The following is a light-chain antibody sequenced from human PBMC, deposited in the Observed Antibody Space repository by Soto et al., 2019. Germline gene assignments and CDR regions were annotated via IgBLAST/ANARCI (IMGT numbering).Light chain of an antibody. CDR1: SSDIGGYNY. Sequence: QSVLTQPASVSGSPGQSITISCTGTSSDIGGYNYVSWYQQHPGKAPKLMIYGVTNRPSGVSNRFSGPKSGNTASLTISGLQAEDEADYYCSSHTSSATLYVFGTGTKVTVL. J-gene: IGLJ1*01. V-gene: IGLV2-14*01. CDR2: GVT. CDR3: SSHTSSATLYV.